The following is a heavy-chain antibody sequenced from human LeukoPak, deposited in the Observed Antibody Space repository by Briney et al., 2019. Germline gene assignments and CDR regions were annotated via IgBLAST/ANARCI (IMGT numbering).Heavy chain of an antibody. J-gene: IGHJ4*02. CDR2: INHSGST. V-gene: IGHV4-34*01. CDR1: GGSFSGYY. D-gene: IGHD3-10*01. CDR3: ARGNDYGSGTYYKTFGLDY. Sequence: SETLSLTCAVYGGSFSGYYWSWIRQPPGKGLEWIGEINHSGSTNYNPSLKSRVTISVDTSKNQFSLKLSSVTAADTAVYYCARGNDYGSGTYYKTFGLDYWGQGTLATVSS.